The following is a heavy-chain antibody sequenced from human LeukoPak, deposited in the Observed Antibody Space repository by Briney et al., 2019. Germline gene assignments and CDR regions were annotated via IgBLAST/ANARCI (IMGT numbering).Heavy chain of an antibody. V-gene: IGHV3-7*01. J-gene: IGHJ4*02. CDR1: GFTFSPYW. CDR3: VRAGGSSWSDY. D-gene: IGHD6-13*01. CDR2: IKQDASEK. Sequence: PGGSLRLSCAVSGFTFSPYWMSWVRQAPGKGLEWVANIKQDASEKYYVDSVKGRFTISRDNAKNSLYLQMNSLRVEDTAVYYCVRAGGSSWSDYWGQGTLVTVSS.